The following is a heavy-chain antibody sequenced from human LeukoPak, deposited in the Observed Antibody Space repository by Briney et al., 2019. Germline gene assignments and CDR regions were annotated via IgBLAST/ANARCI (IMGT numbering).Heavy chain of an antibody. CDR3: ARESITMIVTDY. Sequence: GGSLRLSCAASGFTFSSYGMHWVRQAPGKGLEWVAVISYDGSNKYYVDSVKGRFTISRDNSKNTLYLQMNSLRAEDTAVYYCARESITMIVTDYWGQGTLVTVSS. J-gene: IGHJ4*02. CDR1: GFTFSSYG. CDR2: ISYDGSNK. D-gene: IGHD3-22*01. V-gene: IGHV3-30*03.